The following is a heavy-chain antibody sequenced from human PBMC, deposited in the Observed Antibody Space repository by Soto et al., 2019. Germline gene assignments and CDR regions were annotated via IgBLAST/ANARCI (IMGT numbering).Heavy chain of an antibody. CDR1: GFTFSSYS. Sequence: GGSLRLSCAASGFTFSSYSMNWVRQAPGKGLEWVSSISSSSSYIYYADSVKGRFTISRDNAKNSLYLQMNSLRAEDTAVYYCARDPSDIVVVVAATPLAFDIWGQGTMVTVSS. CDR2: ISSSSSYI. V-gene: IGHV3-21*01. J-gene: IGHJ3*02. D-gene: IGHD2-15*01. CDR3: ARDPSDIVVVVAATPLAFDI.